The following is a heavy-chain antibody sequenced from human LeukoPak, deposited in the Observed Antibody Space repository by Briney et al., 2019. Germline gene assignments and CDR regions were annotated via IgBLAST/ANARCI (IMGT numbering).Heavy chain of an antibody. CDR1: GFTFTSSA. D-gene: IGHD3-9*01. CDR3: AADTLNYDILTGWDAFDI. J-gene: IGHJ3*02. V-gene: IGHV1-58*02. CDR2: IVVGSGNT. Sequence: GTSVKVSCKASGFTFTSSAMQWVRQARGQRLEWIGWIVVGSGNTNYAQKFQERVTITRDMSTSTAYMELSSLRSEDTAVYYCAADTLNYDILTGWDAFDIWGQGTMDTVSS.